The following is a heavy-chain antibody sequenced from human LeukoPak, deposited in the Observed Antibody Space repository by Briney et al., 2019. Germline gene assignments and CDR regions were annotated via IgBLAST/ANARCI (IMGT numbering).Heavy chain of an antibody. Sequence: GGSLRLSCAASGFTFSNYAMSWVRQAPGKGLEWVSVIGSGGATTYYADSMKGRFTISRDNAKNSLYLQMNSLRAEDTAVYYCARVEDYYDSSGYSYYFDYWGQGTLVTVSS. D-gene: IGHD3-22*01. J-gene: IGHJ4*02. CDR1: GFTFSNYA. V-gene: IGHV3-23*01. CDR3: ARVEDYYDSSGYSYYFDY. CDR2: IGSGGATT.